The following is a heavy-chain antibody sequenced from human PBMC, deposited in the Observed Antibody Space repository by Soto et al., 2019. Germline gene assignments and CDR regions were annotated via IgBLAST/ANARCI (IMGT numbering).Heavy chain of an antibody. J-gene: IGHJ6*03. V-gene: IGHV3-21*01. CDR3: ATPPEGYQPMTCYYYMDV. CDR2: ISSSSSYI. D-gene: IGHD2-2*01. Sequence: GGSLRLSCAASGFTFSSYSMNWVRQAPGKGLEWVSSISSSSSYIYYADSVKGRFTISRDNAKNSLYLQMNSLRAEDTAVYYCATPPEGYQPMTCYYYMDVCGKRTTVPVSS. CDR1: GFTFSSYS.